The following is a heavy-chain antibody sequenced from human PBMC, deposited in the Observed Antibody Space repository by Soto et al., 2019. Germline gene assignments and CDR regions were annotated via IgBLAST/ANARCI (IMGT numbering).Heavy chain of an antibody. Sequence: ASVKVSCKASGYTFTSYGISWVRQAPGQGLEWMGWISAHNGNKEYAQKLQGRVTMTRNTSISTAYMELSSLRSEDTAVYYCARVPPNWFDPWGQGTLVTVSS. CDR3: ARVPPNWFDP. CDR1: GYTFTSYG. CDR2: ISAHNGNK. V-gene: IGHV1-18*01. J-gene: IGHJ5*02.